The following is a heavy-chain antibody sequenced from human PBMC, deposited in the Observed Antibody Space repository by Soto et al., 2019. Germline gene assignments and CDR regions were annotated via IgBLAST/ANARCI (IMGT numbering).Heavy chain of an antibody. CDR3: ARWVGATSFDY. Sequence: QVQLQESGPGLVKPSQTLSLTCTVSGGSISSGGYYWSWIRQHPGKGLEWIGYIYYSGSTYYNPYLQSRVTIAVDAAKNQCSLKLSSVTAADTAVYYCARWVGATSFDYWGQGTLVTVSS. CDR2: IYYSGST. J-gene: IGHJ4*02. D-gene: IGHD1-26*01. V-gene: IGHV4-31*03. CDR1: GGSISSGGYY.